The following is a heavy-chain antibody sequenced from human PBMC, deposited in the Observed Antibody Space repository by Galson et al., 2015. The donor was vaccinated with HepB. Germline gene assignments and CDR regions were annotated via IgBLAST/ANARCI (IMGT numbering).Heavy chain of an antibody. CDR2: INSDGSST. CDR3: RVEPFYGSGSPDDY. V-gene: IGHV3-74*01. CDR1: GFTFSSYW. D-gene: IGHD3-10*01. J-gene: IGHJ4*02. Sequence: SLRLSCAASGFTFSSYWMHWVRQAPGKGLVWVSRINSDGSSTSYADSVKGRFTISRDNAKNTLYLQMNSLRAEDTAVYYCRVEPFYGSGSPDDYWGQGTLVTVSS.